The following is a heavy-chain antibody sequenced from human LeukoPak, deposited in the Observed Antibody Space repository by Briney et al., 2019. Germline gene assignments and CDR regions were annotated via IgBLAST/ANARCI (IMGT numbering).Heavy chain of an antibody. V-gene: IGHV1-2*02. CDR1: GYTFTGYY. D-gene: IGHD5-18*01. Sequence: ASVKVSCKASGYTFTGYYMHWVRQAPGQGLERMGWINPNSGGTNYAQKFQGRVTMTRDTSISTAHMELSRLRSDDTAVYYCARDGTAMVTPDYWGQGTLVTVSS. CDR2: INPNSGGT. CDR3: ARDGTAMVTPDY. J-gene: IGHJ4*02.